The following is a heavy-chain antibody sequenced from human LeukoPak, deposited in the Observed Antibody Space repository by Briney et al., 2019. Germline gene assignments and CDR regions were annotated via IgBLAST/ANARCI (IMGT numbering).Heavy chain of an antibody. CDR1: GGSISSGGYY. V-gene: IGHV4-31*03. D-gene: IGHD4-17*01. Sequence: SESLSLTCTVSGGSISSGGYYWSWIRQHPGKGLEWIGCIYYSGTTYYHPSLTSRVAISVDTSKNQFSLKLSSVTAADTAVYYCARSGTVTTWNYWGQGTLVTVSS. J-gene: IGHJ4*02. CDR3: ARSGTVTTWNY. CDR2: IYYSGTT.